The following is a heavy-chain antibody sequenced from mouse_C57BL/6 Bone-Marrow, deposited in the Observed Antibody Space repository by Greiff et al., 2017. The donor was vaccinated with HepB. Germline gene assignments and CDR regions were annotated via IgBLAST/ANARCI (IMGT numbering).Heavy chain of an antibody. CDR3: AREVYYYGSFYYAMDY. Sequence: QVQLQQSGAELARPGASVKLSCKASGYTFTSYGISWVKQRTGQGLEWIGEIYPRSGNTYYNEKFKGKATLTADKSSSTAYMELRSLTSEDSAVYFCAREVYYYGSFYYAMDYWGQGTSVTVSS. CDR1: GYTFTSYG. V-gene: IGHV1-81*01. CDR2: IYPRSGNT. D-gene: IGHD1-1*01. J-gene: IGHJ4*01.